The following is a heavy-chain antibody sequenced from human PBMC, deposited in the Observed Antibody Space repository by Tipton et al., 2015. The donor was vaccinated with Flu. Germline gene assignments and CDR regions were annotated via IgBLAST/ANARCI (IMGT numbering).Heavy chain of an antibody. J-gene: IGHJ2*01. CDR1: GFTFSNAW. CDR3: AKDMGGSYFWYFDL. CDR2: IKSKTDGGTT. D-gene: IGHD1-26*01. Sequence: SLRLSCAASGFTFSNAWMSWVRQAPGKGLGWVGRIKSKTDGGTTDYAAPVKGRFTISRDNAKNSLYLQMNSLRAEDTALYYCAKDMGGSYFWYFDLWGRGTLVTVSS. V-gene: IGHV3-15*05.